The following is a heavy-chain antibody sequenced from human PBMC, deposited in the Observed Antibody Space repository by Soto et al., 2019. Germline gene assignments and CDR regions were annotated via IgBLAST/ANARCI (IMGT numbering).Heavy chain of an antibody. J-gene: IGHJ6*02. CDR3: ARDLKRYYDSSGYGYYYYGMDV. Sequence: QVQLVQSGAEVKKPGSSVKVSCKASGGTFSSYAISWVRQAPGQGLEWMGGIIPIFGTANYAQKFQGRVTITADDSTTTAYMELSRLRSEDTAVYYCARDLKRYYDSSGYGYYYYGMDVWGQGTTVTVSS. CDR2: IIPIFGTA. CDR1: GGTFSSYA. V-gene: IGHV1-69*01. D-gene: IGHD3-22*01.